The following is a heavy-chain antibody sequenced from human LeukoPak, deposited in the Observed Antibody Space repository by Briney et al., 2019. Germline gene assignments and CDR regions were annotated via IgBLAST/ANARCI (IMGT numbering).Heavy chain of an antibody. J-gene: IGHJ4*02. V-gene: IGHV1-18*01. CDR2: ISAYNGNT. CDR1: GYTCTSYG. CDR3: ARDLRDIVVVPAAIGGLFDY. D-gene: IGHD2-2*01. Sequence: ASVKVSCKASGYTCTSYGLSWVRQAPGQGLEWMGWISAYNGNTNYAQKLQGRVTMTTDTSTSTAYMELRSLRSDDTAVYYCARDLRDIVVVPAAIGGLFDYWGQETLVTVSS.